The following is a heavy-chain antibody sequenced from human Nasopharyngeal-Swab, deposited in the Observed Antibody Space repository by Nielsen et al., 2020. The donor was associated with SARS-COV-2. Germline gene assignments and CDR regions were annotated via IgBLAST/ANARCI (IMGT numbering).Heavy chain of an antibody. CDR1: GYTFTSYD. CDR2: INPNSGGT. Sequence: ASVKVSCKASGYTFTSYDINWVRQATGQGLEWMGWINPNSGGTNYAQKFQGWVTMTRDTSISTAYMELSRLRSDDTAVYYCARVVDYGDYVVYDYWGQGTLVTVSS. D-gene: IGHD4-17*01. V-gene: IGHV1-2*04. CDR3: ARVVDYGDYVVYDY. J-gene: IGHJ4*02.